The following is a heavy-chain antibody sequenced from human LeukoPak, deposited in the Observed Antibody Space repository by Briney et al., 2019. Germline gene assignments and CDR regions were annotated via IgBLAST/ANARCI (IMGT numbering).Heavy chain of an antibody. Sequence: PSETLSLTCTVSGGSISSGGYYWSWIRQHPGKGLEWIGYIYYSGSTYYNPSLKSRVTISVDTSKNQLSLKLSSVTAADTAVYYCARNYGSGSYLYYYYGMDVWGQGTTVTVSS. CDR2: IYYSGST. CDR1: GGSISSGGYY. V-gene: IGHV4-31*03. J-gene: IGHJ6*02. D-gene: IGHD3-10*01. CDR3: ARNYGSGSYLYYYYGMDV.